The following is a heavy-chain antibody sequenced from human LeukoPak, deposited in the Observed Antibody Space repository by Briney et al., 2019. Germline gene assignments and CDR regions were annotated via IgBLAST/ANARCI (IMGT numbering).Heavy chain of an antibody. J-gene: IGHJ4*02. V-gene: IGHV3-30*02. CDR1: GFTFSSYG. CDR2: IRLDGSNK. Sequence: GGSLRLSCAGSGFTFSSYGMHWVRQAPGKGLEWVAFIRLDGSNKYYGDSVKGRFTISRDNSKNTLYLQMNSLRPEDTAVYCCAKDSSGYTYGYGNYWGQGTLVTVSS. CDR3: AKDSSGYTYGYGNY. D-gene: IGHD5-18*01.